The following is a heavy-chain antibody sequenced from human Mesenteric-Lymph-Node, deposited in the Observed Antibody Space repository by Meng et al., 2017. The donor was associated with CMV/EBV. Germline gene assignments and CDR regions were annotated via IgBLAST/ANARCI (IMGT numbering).Heavy chain of an antibody. CDR3: VRDISGVLKSPYSSFDI. D-gene: IGHD3-3*01. CDR2: SRNKANHYST. V-gene: IGHV3-72*01. J-gene: IGHJ3*02. Sequence: GESLKISCVVSGFTFSDHYLDWVRQAPGKGLEWVGRSRNKANHYSTEYAASVEGRFTVSRDDSKNTLYLQMNSLKTEDTAVYYCVRDISGVLKSPYSSFDIWGQGTMVTVSS. CDR1: GFTFSDHY.